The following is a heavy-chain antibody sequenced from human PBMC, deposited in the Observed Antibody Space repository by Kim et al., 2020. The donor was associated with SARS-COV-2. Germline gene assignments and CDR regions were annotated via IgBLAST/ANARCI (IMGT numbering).Heavy chain of an antibody. J-gene: IGHJ4*02. V-gene: IGHV1-2*06. D-gene: IGHD6-19*01. Sequence: ASVKVSCKASGYTFTGYYMHWVRQAPGQGLEWMGRINPNSGGTNYAQKFQGRVTMTRDTSISTAYMELSSLRSDDTAVYYCARPISSIAVAATGFDYWGLGTLVTVSS. CDR3: ARPISSIAVAATGFDY. CDR1: GYTFTGYY. CDR2: INPNSGGT.